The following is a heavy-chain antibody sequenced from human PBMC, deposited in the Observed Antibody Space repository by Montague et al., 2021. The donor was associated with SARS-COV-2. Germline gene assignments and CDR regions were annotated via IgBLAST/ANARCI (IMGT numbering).Heavy chain of an antibody. Sequence: SETLSLTCTVSGGSISSYCWSWIRQPPGKGLEWIGYIYYSGSTDYNSSLKSRVSMSVETSKNQHSLRLNSVTTAATDVYVCARAGDFYDYWYGYSSCAGFFDPWGQGTLVTVSS. D-gene: IGHD3-3*01. V-gene: IGHV4-59*01. J-gene: IGHJ5*02. CDR1: GGSISSYC. CDR3: ARAGDFYDYWYGYSSCAGFFDP. CDR2: IYYSGST.